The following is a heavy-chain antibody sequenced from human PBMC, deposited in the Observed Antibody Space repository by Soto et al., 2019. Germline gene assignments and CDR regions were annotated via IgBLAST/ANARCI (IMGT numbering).Heavy chain of an antibody. J-gene: IGHJ6*02. CDR1: GYTFTSYD. CDR3: ARGPLIATPQAQQLKTQDV. CDR2: MNPNSGNT. D-gene: IGHD1-1*01. V-gene: IGHV1-8*01. Sequence: QVQLVQSGAEVKKPGASVKVSCKASGYTFTSYDINWVRQATGQGLEWMGWMNPNSGNTGYAQKFQGRVTMTRNTSISTAYMELSSLRSEDTAVYYCARGPLIATPQAQQLKTQDVWGQGTTVTVSS.